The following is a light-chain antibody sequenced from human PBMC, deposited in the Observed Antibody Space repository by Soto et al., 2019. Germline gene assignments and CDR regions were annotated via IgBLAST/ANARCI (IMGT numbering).Light chain of an antibody. Sequence: EIVLTQSPATLSLSPGERATLSCRASQSVSSYLAWYQQKPGQAPRLLIYDASNRATGIPARFSGSGSGTDFPPTISSLEPKDFAVYYCQQRSNWPPALTFGGGTKVEIK. V-gene: IGKV3-11*01. CDR2: DAS. J-gene: IGKJ4*01. CDR1: QSVSSY. CDR3: QQRSNWPPALT.